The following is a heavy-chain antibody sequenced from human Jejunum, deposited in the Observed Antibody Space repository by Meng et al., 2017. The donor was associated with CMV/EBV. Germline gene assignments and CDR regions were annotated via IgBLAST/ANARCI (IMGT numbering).Heavy chain of an antibody. V-gene: IGHV1-18*01. CDR2: ISAFNGNT. Sequence: SGYTLNNYGISWVRQAQRQGLEWMGWISAFNGNTNDTQKFQGRVTMTTDTATRTAYLELRSLRSDDTAVYYCAATNYYDTSGYYYWGYWGQGTLVTVSS. CDR3: AATNYYDTSGYYYWGY. D-gene: IGHD3-22*01. CDR1: GYTLNNYG. J-gene: IGHJ4*02.